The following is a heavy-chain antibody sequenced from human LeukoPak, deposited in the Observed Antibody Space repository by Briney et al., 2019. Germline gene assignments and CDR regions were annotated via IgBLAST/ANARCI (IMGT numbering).Heavy chain of an antibody. Sequence: SETLSLICTVSGGSISSSSYYWGWIRQPPGKGLEWIGSIYYSGSTYYNPSLKSRVTISVDTSRNQFSLQLNSVTPEDTAVYYCARGAVRGGTNFDYWGQGTLVTVSS. CDR1: GGSISSSSYY. D-gene: IGHD3-10*01. CDR2: IYYSGST. J-gene: IGHJ4*02. CDR3: ARGAVRGGTNFDY. V-gene: IGHV4-39*07.